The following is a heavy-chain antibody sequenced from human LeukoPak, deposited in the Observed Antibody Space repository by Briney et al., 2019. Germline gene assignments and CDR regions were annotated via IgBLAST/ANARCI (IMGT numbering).Heavy chain of an antibody. CDR3: AVGRYGSGSYAPD. Sequence: SVKVSCKASGFTFTSSAVQWVRQTRGQGLEWIGWIVVGSGAPNYSQKFQDRVTITRDMSTSTAYMELSSLRSEDTAVYFCAVGRYGSGSYAPDWGQGTLVTVSS. J-gene: IGHJ4*02. D-gene: IGHD3-10*01. V-gene: IGHV1-58*01. CDR1: GFTFTSSA. CDR2: IVVGSGAP.